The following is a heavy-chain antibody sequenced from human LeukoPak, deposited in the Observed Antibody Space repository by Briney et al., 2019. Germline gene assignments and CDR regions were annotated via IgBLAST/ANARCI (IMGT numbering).Heavy chain of an antibody. CDR2: IYYSGST. J-gene: IGHJ5*02. CDR3: AGRWSIVVVVASNRRANWFDP. D-gene: IGHD2-15*01. CDR1: DNSISNGYY. Sequence: SETLSLTCTVSDNSISNGYYWGWIRQPPGKGLEWIGSIYYSGSTYYNPSLKTRVTISKDTSKNQFSLKLSSVTAADTAVYYCAGRWSIVVVVASNRRANWFDPWGQGTLVTVSS. V-gene: IGHV4-38-2*02.